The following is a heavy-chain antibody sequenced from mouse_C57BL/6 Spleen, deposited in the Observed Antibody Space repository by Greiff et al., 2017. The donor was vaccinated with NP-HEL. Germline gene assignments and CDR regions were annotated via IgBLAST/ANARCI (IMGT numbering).Heavy chain of an antibody. CDR2: INPSNGGT. CDR1: GYTFTSYW. V-gene: IGHV1-53*01. J-gene: IGHJ4*01. CDR3: ARSDLLWLPYYAMDY. D-gene: IGHD2-2*01. Sequence: VQLQQPGTELVKPGASVKLSCKASGYTFTSYWMHWVKQRPGQGLEWIGNINPSNGGTNYNEKFKSKATLTVDKSSSTAYMQLSSLTSEDSAVYYCARSDLLWLPYYAMDYWGQGTSVTVSS.